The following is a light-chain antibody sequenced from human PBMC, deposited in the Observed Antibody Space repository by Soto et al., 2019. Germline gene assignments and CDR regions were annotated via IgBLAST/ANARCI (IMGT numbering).Light chain of an antibody. CDR2: GNS. CDR3: QSYDSSLSGV. J-gene: IGLJ2*01. Sequence: VLTQPPSVSGAPGQRVTISCTGSSSNIGAGYDVHWYQQLPGTAPKLLIYGNSNRPSGVPDRFSGSKSGTSASLAITGLQAEDEADYYCQSYDSSLSGVFGGGTKLTVL. V-gene: IGLV1-40*01. CDR1: SSNIGAGYD.